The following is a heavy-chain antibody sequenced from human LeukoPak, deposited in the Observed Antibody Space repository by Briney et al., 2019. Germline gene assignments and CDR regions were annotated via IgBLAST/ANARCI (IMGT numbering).Heavy chain of an antibody. CDR2: ISSSSSYR. CDR1: GFTLSSYT. V-gene: IGHV3-21*01. Sequence: KSGGSLRLSCAASGFTLSSYTMNWVRPAPGKGLEWVSSISSSSSYRYYADSLKGRFNIPRDNAQNSLYLQENSLRAEDTAVYYCAREGSSPRDGYSFNFDYWGQGTLVTVSS. D-gene: IGHD5-24*01. J-gene: IGHJ4*02. CDR3: AREGSSPRDGYSFNFDY.